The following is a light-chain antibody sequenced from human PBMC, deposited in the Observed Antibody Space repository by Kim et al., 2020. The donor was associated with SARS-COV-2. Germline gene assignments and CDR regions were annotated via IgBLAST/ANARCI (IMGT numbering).Light chain of an antibody. J-gene: IGKJ5*01. Sequence: DIQMTQSPSSLSASVGDRVTITCRASQSIIRYLNWYQQKPGKAPNLLIYAASNLQSGVPSRFSGSGSGTDFTLTISSLQPEDFTTYYCQQTYITPGTFGQGTRLEIK. CDR2: AAS. V-gene: IGKV1-39*01. CDR3: QQTYITPGT. CDR1: QSIIRY.